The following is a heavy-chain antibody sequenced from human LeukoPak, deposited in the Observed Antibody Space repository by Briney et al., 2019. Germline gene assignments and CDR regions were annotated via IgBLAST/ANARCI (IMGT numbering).Heavy chain of an antibody. CDR2: ISSTSSYI. J-gene: IGHJ6*03. Sequence: PGGSLRLSCAASGFTFSSYAMHWVRQAPGKGLEWVSSISSTSSYIYYADSVRGRFTISRDNAKNSLYLQMNSLRAEDTAVYYCATGYSASKRSYFYYMDVWGKGTTVTVSS. D-gene: IGHD5-12*01. V-gene: IGHV3-21*01. CDR3: ATGYSASKRSYFYYMDV. CDR1: GFTFSSYA.